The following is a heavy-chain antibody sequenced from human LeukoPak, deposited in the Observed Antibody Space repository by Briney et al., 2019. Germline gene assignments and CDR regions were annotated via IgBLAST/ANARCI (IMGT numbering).Heavy chain of an antibody. CDR1: GFTFNSYW. CDR3: ARSLRGYFDY. J-gene: IGHJ4*02. Sequence: QPGGSLRLSCAASGFTFNSYWMSWVRQAPGKGLEWVANIKQDGSENYYVDSVKGRFTISRDNAKNSLYLQMNSLRAEDTAVYYCARSLRGYFDYWGQGTLVTVSS. V-gene: IGHV3-7*03. CDR2: IKQDGSEN. D-gene: IGHD5-12*01.